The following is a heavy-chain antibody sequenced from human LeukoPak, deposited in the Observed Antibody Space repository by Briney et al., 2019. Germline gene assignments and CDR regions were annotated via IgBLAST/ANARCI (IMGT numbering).Heavy chain of an antibody. J-gene: IGHJ4*02. D-gene: IGHD6-19*01. V-gene: IGHV4-34*01. Sequence: SETLSLTCTVSGGSISSYYWSWIRQPPGKGLEWIGEINHSGSTNYNPSLKSRVTISVDTSKNQFSLKLSSVTAADTAVYYCARGLGSSGWYYYYWGQGTLVTVSS. CDR1: GGSISSYY. CDR2: INHSGST. CDR3: ARGLGSSGWYYYY.